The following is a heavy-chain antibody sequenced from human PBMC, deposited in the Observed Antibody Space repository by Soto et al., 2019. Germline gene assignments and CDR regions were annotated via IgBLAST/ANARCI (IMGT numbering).Heavy chain of an antibody. D-gene: IGHD5-12*01. CDR2: ISYDGSNK. CDR1: GFTFSSYG. Sequence: GGSLRLSCAASGFTFSSYGMHWVRQAPGKGLEWVAVISYDGSNKYYADSVKGRFTISRDNSKNTLYLQMNSLRAEDTAVYYCARDRLDSGYDFVYYYYMDVWGKGTTVTVSS. V-gene: IGHV3-30*03. J-gene: IGHJ6*03. CDR3: ARDRLDSGYDFVYYYYMDV.